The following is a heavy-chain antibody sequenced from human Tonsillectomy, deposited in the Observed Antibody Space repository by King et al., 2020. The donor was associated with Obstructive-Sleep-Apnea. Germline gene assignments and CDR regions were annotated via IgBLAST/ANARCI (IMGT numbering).Heavy chain of an antibody. J-gene: IGHJ4*02. CDR1: GFTFSTYA. Sequence: EVQLVESGGGLVQPGGSLRLSCAASGFTFSTYAMTWVRQAPGKGLEWVSGVSGGGTSTYYADSVKGRFTVSRDNSENTLYLQMNSLRAEDTAMYYCAKGPGEAVVGNWGADEWGQGTLVTVSS. CDR3: AKGPGEAVVGNWGADE. V-gene: IGHV3-23*04. CDR2: VSGGGTST. D-gene: IGHD6-19*01.